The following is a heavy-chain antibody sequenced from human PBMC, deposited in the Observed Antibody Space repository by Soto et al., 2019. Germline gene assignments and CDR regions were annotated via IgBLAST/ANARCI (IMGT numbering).Heavy chain of an antibody. Sequence: ASVKVSCKASGYTFTSYAMHWVLQAPGQRLEWMGWINAGNGNTKYSQKFQGRVTITRDTSASTAYMELSSLRSEDTAVYYCARDPFSSSWYYFDYWGQGPLVTVSS. J-gene: IGHJ4*02. CDR2: INAGNGNT. D-gene: IGHD6-13*01. V-gene: IGHV1-3*01. CDR1: GYTFTSYA. CDR3: ARDPFSSSWYYFDY.